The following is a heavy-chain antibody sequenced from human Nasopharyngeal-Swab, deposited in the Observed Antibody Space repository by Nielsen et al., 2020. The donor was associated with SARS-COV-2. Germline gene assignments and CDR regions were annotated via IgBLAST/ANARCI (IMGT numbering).Heavy chain of an antibody. V-gene: IGHV6-1*01. CDR3: ARGRDFSFDS. CDR2: TLYRSKWYN. D-gene: IGHD3-3*01. CDR1: GDSVSSHSAG. J-gene: IGHJ4*02. Sequence: TLSLTFAISGDSVSSHSAGLNWIRQSPSTGLDRLERTLYRSKWYNGYAESVKSRIAVNPDTSKTQFSLQLKPVTPEDTAVYYCARGRDFSFDSWGQGTLVTASS.